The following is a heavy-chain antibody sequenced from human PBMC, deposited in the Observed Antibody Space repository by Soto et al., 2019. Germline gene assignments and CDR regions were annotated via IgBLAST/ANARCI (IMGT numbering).Heavy chain of an antibody. CDR1: GFTFSDFY. Sequence: GGSLRLSCAASGFTFSDFYMSWVRQAPGKGLEWVAYISGTDPYMKYADAVRGRFTISRDNAKNSVYLQMNSLRDDDTAVYYCERGRSVRGMNVWGQGTTVTVSS. V-gene: IGHV3-11*06. CDR2: ISGTDPYM. D-gene: IGHD6-6*01. CDR3: ERGRSVRGMNV. J-gene: IGHJ6*02.